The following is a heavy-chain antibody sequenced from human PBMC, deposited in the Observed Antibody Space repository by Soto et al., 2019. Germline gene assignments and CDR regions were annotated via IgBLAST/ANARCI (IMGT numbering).Heavy chain of an antibody. V-gene: IGHV1-8*01. CDR3: ARYRTIPPVGFDV. CDR1: GYTFTSYD. Sequence: ASVKVSCKASGYTFTSYDINWVRQATGQGLEWMGWMNPNSGNTGYAQKFQGRVTMTRHTSISTAYMELSRLTPEETAGYYCARYRTIPPVGFDVGGQGTMVPVSS. CDR2: MNPNSGNT. D-gene: IGHD3-9*01. J-gene: IGHJ3*01.